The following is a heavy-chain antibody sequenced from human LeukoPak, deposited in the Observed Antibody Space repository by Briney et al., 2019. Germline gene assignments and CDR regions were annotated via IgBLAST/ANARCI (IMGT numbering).Heavy chain of an antibody. D-gene: IGHD3-3*01. CDR3: ARGLDFWSGYPNYYYSYMDV. CDR2: IIPIFGTA. V-gene: IGHV1-69*06. J-gene: IGHJ6*03. Sequence: SVKVSCKASGGTFSSYAISWVRQAPGQGLEWMGGIIPIFGTANYAQKFQGRVTITADKSTSTAYMELSSLRSEDTAVYYCARGLDFWSGYPNYYYSYMDVWGKGTTVTVSS. CDR1: GGTFSSYA.